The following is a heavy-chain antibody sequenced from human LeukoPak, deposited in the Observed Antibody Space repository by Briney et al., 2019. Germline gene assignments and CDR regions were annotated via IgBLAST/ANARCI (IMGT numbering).Heavy chain of an antibody. V-gene: IGHV3-15*01. CDR3: TTARRFLEWLLDY. CDR2: IKSKTDGGTT. J-gene: IGHJ4*02. D-gene: IGHD3-3*01. Sequence: PGGSLRLSCAASGFTFSNAWMSWVRQAPGKGLEWVGRIKSKTDGGTTDYAAPVKGRFTISRDDSKNTLYLQMNSLKTEDTAVYYCTTARRFLEWLLDYWGQGTLVTVSS. CDR1: GFTFSNAW.